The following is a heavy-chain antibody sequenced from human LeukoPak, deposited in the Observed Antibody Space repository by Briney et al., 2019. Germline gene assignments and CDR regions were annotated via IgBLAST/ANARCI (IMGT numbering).Heavy chain of an antibody. CDR2: INHSGST. D-gene: IGHD6-19*01. CDR1: GGSFSGYY. V-gene: IGHV4-34*01. Sequence: SETLSLTCAVYGGSFSGYYWSWIRQPPGKGLEWIGEINHSGSTNYNPSLKSRVTISVDTSKNQFSLKLSSVTAADTAVYYCARDGYSSGQNWFDPWGQGTLVTVPS. CDR3: ARDGYSSGQNWFDP. J-gene: IGHJ5*02.